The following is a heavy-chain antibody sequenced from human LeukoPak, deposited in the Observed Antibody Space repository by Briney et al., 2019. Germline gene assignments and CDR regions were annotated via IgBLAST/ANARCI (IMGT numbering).Heavy chain of an antibody. D-gene: IGHD3-22*01. V-gene: IGHV3-21*04. CDR3: AKINVYYYDSSGYRRSNWFDP. Sequence: PGGSLRLSCAASGFTFSSYSMNWVRQAPGKGLEWVSSISSSSSYIYYADLVKGRFTISRDNAKNSLYLQMNSLRAEDTAVYYCAKINVYYYDSSGYRRSNWFDPWGQGTLVTVSS. CDR2: ISSSSSYI. CDR1: GFTFSSYS. J-gene: IGHJ5*02.